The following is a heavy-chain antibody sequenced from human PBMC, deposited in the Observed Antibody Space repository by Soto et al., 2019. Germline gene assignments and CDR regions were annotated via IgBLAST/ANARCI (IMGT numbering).Heavy chain of an antibody. J-gene: IGHJ4*02. CDR2: ISAYNGNT. CDR3: ARVSWWTYYDFWSGYRFDY. D-gene: IGHD3-3*01. V-gene: IGHV1-18*01. CDR1: GYTFNSYG. Sequence: ASVKVSCKASGYTFNSYGISWVRQAPGQGLEWMGWISAYNGNTNYAQKLQGRVTMTTDTSTSTAYMELRSLRSDDTAVYYCARVSWWTYYDFWSGYRFDYWGQGTRVTVSS.